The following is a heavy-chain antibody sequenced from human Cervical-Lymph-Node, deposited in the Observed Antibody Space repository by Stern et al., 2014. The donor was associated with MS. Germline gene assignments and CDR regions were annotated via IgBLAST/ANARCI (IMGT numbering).Heavy chain of an antibody. CDR1: GYTFTAYY. Sequence: QVHLVESGAEVKKPGASVKVSFKSSGYTFTAYYLHWVLQAPGQGLSWMGWVNPNRGGTSYAPKFHGRVTMTRDTSPSTAFMELTTLTSDDTAFYYCARGPNEHWGGHYNSNGMDVWGQGTTVTVSS. CDR3: ARGPNEHWGGHYNSNGMDV. V-gene: IGHV1-2*02. CDR2: VNPNRGGT. D-gene: IGHD2-21*01. J-gene: IGHJ6*02.